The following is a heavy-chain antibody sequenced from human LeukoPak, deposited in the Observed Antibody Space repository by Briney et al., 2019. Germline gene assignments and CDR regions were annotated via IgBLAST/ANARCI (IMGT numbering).Heavy chain of an antibody. CDR2: IYHSGST. Sequence: PSETLSLTCTVSGGSLSSGGYYWSWIRQPPGKGLEWIGYIYHSGSTYYNPSLKSRVTISVDRSKNQFSLKLSSVTAADTAVYYCARDGDSPNNWFDPWGQGTLVTVSS. CDR3: ARDGDSPNNWFDP. D-gene: IGHD4-17*01. CDR1: GGSLSSGGYY. V-gene: IGHV4-30-2*01. J-gene: IGHJ5*02.